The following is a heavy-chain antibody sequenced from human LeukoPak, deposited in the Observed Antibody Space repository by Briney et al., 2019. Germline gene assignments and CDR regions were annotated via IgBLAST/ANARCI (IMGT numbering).Heavy chain of an antibody. CDR3: ARVGIGRYSFDS. J-gene: IGHJ4*02. CDR1: GFPLSNYW. D-gene: IGHD1-26*01. Sequence: GGSLRLSCAASGFPLSNYWMHWVRQTPGKGLVWVSRINPDGTTTSYADSVKGRFTISRDNARNTLYLEMNSLRAEGTAVYYCARVGIGRYSFDSWGQGTLVTVSS. CDR2: INPDGTTT. V-gene: IGHV3-74*01.